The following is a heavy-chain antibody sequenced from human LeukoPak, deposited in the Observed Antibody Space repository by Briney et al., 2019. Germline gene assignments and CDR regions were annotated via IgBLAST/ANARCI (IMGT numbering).Heavy chain of an antibody. J-gene: IGHJ3*02. CDR2: ISSSSNYI. CDR3: ARDVGASAPDAFDI. V-gene: IGHV3-21*01. CDR1: GFTFSNYN. D-gene: IGHD1-26*01. Sequence: GGSLRLSCAASGFTFSNYNMNWVRQAPGKGLEWVSSISSSSNYIYYADSVKGRFTISRDNAKNSLCLQMNSLRAEDTDVYYCARDVGASAPDAFDIWGQGTMVTVSS.